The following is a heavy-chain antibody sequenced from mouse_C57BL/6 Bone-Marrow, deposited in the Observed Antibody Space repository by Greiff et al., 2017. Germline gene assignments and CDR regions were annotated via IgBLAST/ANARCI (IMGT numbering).Heavy chain of an antibody. D-gene: IGHD3-1*01. CDR3: ARGGARATDY. J-gene: IGHJ2*01. CDR2: IDPSDSYT. V-gene: IGHV1-69*01. CDR1: GYTFTSYW. Sequence: VQLQQPGAELVMPGASVKLSCKASGYTFTSYWMHWVKQRPGQGLEWIGEIDPSDSYTNYNQKFKGKSTLTVDKSSSTAYMQLSSLTSEDSAVYYCARGGARATDYWGQGTTLTVSS.